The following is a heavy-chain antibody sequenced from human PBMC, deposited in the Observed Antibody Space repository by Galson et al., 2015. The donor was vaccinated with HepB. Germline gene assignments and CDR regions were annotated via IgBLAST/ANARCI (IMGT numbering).Heavy chain of an antibody. D-gene: IGHD3-3*01. CDR2: IIPIFGTA. CDR1: GGTFSSYA. V-gene: IGHV1-69*13. CDR3: ARDLVLRFLEWYYGMDV. J-gene: IGHJ6*02. Sequence: SVKVSCKASGGTFSSYAISWVRQAPGQGLEWMGGIIPIFGTANYAQKFQGRVTITADESTSIAYMELSSLRSEDTAVYYCARDLVLRFLEWYYGMDVWGQGTTVTVSS.